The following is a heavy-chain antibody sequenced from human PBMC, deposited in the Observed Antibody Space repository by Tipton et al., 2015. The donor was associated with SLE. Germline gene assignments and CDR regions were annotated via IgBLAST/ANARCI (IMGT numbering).Heavy chain of an antibody. V-gene: IGHV4-34*01. D-gene: IGHD6-13*01. Sequence: TLSLTCAVYGGSFSGYYWSWIRQPPGKGLEWIGEINHSGSTNYNPSLKSRVTISVDTSKNQFSLKLSSVTAADTAVYYCARGRYRSSWYDYWGQGTLVTVSS. CDR3: ARGRYRSSWYDY. J-gene: IGHJ4*02. CDR1: GGSFSGYY. CDR2: INHSGST.